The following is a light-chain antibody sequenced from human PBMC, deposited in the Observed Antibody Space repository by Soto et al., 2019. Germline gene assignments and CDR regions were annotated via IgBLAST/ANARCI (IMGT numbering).Light chain of an antibody. CDR2: GAS. CDR1: QSVSSNY. CDR3: QQYGGSPRT. V-gene: IGKV3-20*01. J-gene: IGKJ1*01. Sequence: MVLTQSPGTLSLSPGERATLSCRASQSVSSNYLAWYQQKSGQATRLLIYGASSRATGIPDRCSGSGSGTDFTLTIRRLEPEDVAVYYCQQYGGSPRTFGQGTKVEIQ.